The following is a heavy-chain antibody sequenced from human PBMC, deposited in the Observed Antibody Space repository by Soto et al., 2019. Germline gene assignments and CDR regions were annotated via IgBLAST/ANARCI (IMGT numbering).Heavy chain of an antibody. D-gene: IGHD3-22*01. V-gene: IGHV1-3*01. CDR2: IKPGTGAT. Sequence: QVRLLQSGAVAMKTGASVELSCEASGYSFTSHVIHWLRQAPGERLEWMGWIKPGTGATKYLQTVQDRVSISRDTSAKILNLEMRGLRSEDTAVYYCAGGCYYDSRVYYLDHWGKGALVTVSS. CDR3: AGGCYYDSRVYYLDH. CDR1: GYSFTSHV. J-gene: IGHJ4*02.